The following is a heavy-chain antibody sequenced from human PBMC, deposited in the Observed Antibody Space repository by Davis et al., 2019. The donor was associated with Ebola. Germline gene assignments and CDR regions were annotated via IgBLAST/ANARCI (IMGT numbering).Heavy chain of an antibody. Sequence: SETLSLTCTVSGGSISSSSYYWGWIRQPPGKGLEWLGSIYYSGSTYYNPSLKSRVTISVDTSKNQFSLKLTSVTAADTSVYYCATSNWFDPWGQGTLVTVSS. CDR1: GGSISSSSYY. CDR2: IYYSGST. CDR3: ATSNWFDP. V-gene: IGHV4-39*01. J-gene: IGHJ5*02.